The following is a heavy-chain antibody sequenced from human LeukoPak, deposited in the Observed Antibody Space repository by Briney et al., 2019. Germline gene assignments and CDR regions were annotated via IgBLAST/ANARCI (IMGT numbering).Heavy chain of an antibody. D-gene: IGHD3-10*01. V-gene: IGHV3-30*04. J-gene: IGHJ5*02. Sequence: GGSLRLSRAASGFTFSSYAMHWVRQAPGKGLEWVAVISYDGSNKYYADSGKGRFTISRDNSKNTLYLQMNSLRAEDTAVYYCARGLWYYGSGEVGFDPWGQGTLVTVSS. CDR1: GFTFSSYA. CDR2: ISYDGSNK. CDR3: ARGLWYYGSGEVGFDP.